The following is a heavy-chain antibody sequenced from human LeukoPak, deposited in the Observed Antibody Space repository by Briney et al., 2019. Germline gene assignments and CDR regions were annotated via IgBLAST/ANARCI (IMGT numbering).Heavy chain of an antibody. CDR3: ARGWDPITFGGVIGD. CDR1: GFSFSNYW. Sequence: GGSLRLSCAASGFSFSNYWMSWVRQGPGKGLDWVANIKQDGSEKYYVDSVKGRFTISRDNAKNSLYLQMNSLRAEDTAVYYCARGWDPITFGGVIGDWGQGTLVTVSS. CDR2: IKQDGSEK. V-gene: IGHV3-7*01. D-gene: IGHD3-16*02. J-gene: IGHJ4*02.